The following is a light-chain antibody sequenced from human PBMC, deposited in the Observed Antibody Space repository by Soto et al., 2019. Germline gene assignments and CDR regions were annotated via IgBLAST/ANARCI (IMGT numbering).Light chain of an antibody. Sequence: QSVLTQSSSASASLGSSVKLTCTLSSGHSSYIIAWHQQQPGKAPRYLMKLEGSGSYNKGSGVPDRFSGSSSRADRYLTISNLQFEDEADYYCETWDSNTHTVFGGGTMLTVL. J-gene: IGLJ3*02. CDR3: ETWDSNTHTV. CDR2: LEGSGSY. CDR1: SGHSSYI. V-gene: IGLV4-60*02.